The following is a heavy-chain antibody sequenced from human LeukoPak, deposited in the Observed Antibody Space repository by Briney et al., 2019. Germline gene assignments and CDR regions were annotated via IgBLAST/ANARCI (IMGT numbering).Heavy chain of an antibody. CDR3: ARGGSYLSAFDI. CDR1: GFTFSSYW. CDR2: IKQDGSEK. Sequence: GGSLRLSCAASGFTFSSYWMSWVRQAPGKGLEWVANIKQDGSEKYYVDSVKGRFTISRDNSKNTLYLQMNSLRAEDTAVYYCARGGSYLSAFDIWGQGTMVTVSS. J-gene: IGHJ3*02. V-gene: IGHV3-7*03. D-gene: IGHD1-26*01.